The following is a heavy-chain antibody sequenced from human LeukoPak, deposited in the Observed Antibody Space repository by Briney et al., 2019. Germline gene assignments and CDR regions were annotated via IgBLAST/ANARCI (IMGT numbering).Heavy chain of an antibody. Sequence: GESLKISCKGSGYSFTSYGISWVRQAPGQGLEWMGWISAYNGNTNYAQKLQGRVTMTTDTSTSTAYMELRSLRSDDTAVYYCAREHEVAVAGTLHTGETTDYWGQGTLVTVSS. D-gene: IGHD6-19*01. CDR2: ISAYNGNT. CDR3: AREHEVAVAGTLHTGETTDY. CDR1: GYSFTSYG. J-gene: IGHJ4*02. V-gene: IGHV1-18*01.